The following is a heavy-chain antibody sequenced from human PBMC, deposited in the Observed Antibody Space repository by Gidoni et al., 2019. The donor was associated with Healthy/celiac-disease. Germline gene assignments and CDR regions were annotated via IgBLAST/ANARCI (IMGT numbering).Heavy chain of an antibody. CDR2: ISSSSSYT. V-gene: IGHV3-11*06. CDR1: GFTFSDYY. CDR3: ASWRVVVVAATAEFDY. D-gene: IGHD2-15*01. Sequence: QVQLVESGGGLVKPGGSLRLSCAASGFTFSDYYMSWIRQAPGKGLEWVSYISSSSSYTNYADSVKGRFTISRDNAKNSLYLQMNSLRAEDTAVYYCASWRVVVVAATAEFDYWGQGTLVTVSS. J-gene: IGHJ4*02.